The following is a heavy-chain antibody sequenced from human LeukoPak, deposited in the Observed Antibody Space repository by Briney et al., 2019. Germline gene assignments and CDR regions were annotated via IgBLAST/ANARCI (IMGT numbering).Heavy chain of an antibody. V-gene: IGHV1-69*06. J-gene: IGHJ6*04. Sequence: SVKVSCKASGGTLSSYAISWVRQAPGQGLEWMGGIMPIFGTANYAQKFQGRVTITADKSTSTAYMELSSLRSEDTAVYYCARHITMVRGVIGSYYYYGVDVWGKGTTVTVSS. CDR3: ARHITMVRGVIGSYYYYGVDV. CDR2: IMPIFGTA. D-gene: IGHD3-10*01. CDR1: GGTLSSYA.